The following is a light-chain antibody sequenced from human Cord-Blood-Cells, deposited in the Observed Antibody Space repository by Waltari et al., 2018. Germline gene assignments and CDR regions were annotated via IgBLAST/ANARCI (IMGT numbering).Light chain of an antibody. Sequence: EIVLTQSPGTLSLSPGERATLSCRASQRVSSSYLAWYQQKPGQAPRLLIYGASSRATGIPDRFSGSGSGTCFTLTISRLEPEDFAVYYCQQYGSSPTFGQGTKVEIK. CDR1: QRVSSSY. CDR2: GAS. J-gene: IGKJ1*01. CDR3: QQYGSSPT. V-gene: IGKV3-20*01.